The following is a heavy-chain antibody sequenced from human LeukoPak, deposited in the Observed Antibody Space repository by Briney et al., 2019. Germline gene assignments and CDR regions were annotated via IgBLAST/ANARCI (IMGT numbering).Heavy chain of an antibody. CDR1: GYTFTSYD. Sequence: ASVKVSCKASGYTFTSYDINWVRQATGQGLEWMGWMNPNSGNTGYAQEFQGRVTMTRNTSISTAYMELSSLRAEDTAVYYCAKGNADIPEYSGYDFWGQGTLVTVSS. CDR3: AKGNADIPEYSGYDF. CDR2: MNPNSGNT. V-gene: IGHV1-8*01. D-gene: IGHD5-12*01. J-gene: IGHJ4*02.